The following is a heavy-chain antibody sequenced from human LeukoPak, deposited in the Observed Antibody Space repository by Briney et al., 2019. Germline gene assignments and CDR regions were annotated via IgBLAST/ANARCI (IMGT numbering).Heavy chain of an antibody. D-gene: IGHD2-21*02. CDR3: ARDPCGGDCYEDAFDI. V-gene: IGHV1-18*01. J-gene: IGHJ3*02. CDR1: GYTFTSYG. CDR2: ISAYNGNT. Sequence: ASVKVSCKASGYTFTSYGISWVRQAPGQGLEWMGWISAYNGNTNYAQKLQGRVTMTTDTSTSTAYMELRSLRSDDTAVYYCARDPCGGDCYEDAFDIWGQGTMVTVSS.